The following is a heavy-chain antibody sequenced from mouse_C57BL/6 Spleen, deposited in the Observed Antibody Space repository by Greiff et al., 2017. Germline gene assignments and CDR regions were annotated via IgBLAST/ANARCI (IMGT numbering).Heavy chain of an antibody. D-gene: IGHD3-2*02. CDR2: ISDGGSYT. CDR1: GFTFSSYA. J-gene: IGHJ2*01. CDR3: ARVLDSSGYNFDY. V-gene: IGHV5-4*01. Sequence: EVQLVESGGGLVKPGGSLKLSCAASGFTFSSYAMSWVRQTPEKRLEWVATISDGGSYTYYPDNVKGRFTISRDNAKNNLYLQMSHLKSEDTAMYYCARVLDSSGYNFDYWGQGTTLTVSS.